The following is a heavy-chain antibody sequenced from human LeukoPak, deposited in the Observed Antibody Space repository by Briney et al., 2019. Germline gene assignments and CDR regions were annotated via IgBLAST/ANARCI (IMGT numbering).Heavy chain of an antibody. V-gene: IGHV1-46*01. CDR3: ARGPEPNDFDNWFDP. CDR1: GYTFTGYY. Sequence: GASVKVSCKASGYTFTGYYMHWVRQAPGQGLEWMGIINPSGGSTSYAQKFQGRVTMTRDMSTSTVYMELSSLRSEDTAVYYCARGPEPNDFDNWFDPWGQGTLVTVSS. CDR2: INPSGGST. J-gene: IGHJ5*02. D-gene: IGHD1-14*01.